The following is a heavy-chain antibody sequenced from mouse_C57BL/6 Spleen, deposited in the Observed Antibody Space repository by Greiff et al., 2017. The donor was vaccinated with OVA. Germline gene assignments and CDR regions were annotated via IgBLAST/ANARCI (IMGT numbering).Heavy chain of an antibody. CDR1: GYTFTDHT. D-gene: IGHD2-3*01. CDR3: ARGGWLPLYYFDY. J-gene: IGHJ2*01. Sequence: VQRVESDAELVKPGASVKISCKVSGYTFTDHTIHWMKQRPEQGLEWIGYIYPRDGSTKYNEKFKGKATLTADKSSSTAYMQLNSLTSEDSAVYFCARGGWLPLYYFDYWGQGTTLTVSS. V-gene: IGHV1-78*01. CDR2: IYPRDGST.